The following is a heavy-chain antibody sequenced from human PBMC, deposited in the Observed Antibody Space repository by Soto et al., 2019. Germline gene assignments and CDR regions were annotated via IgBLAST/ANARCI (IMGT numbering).Heavy chain of an antibody. Sequence: PSETLSLTCTVSGGSVSSGSYYWSWIRQPPGKGLEWIGYIYYSGSTNYNPSLKSRVTISVDTSKNQFSLKLSSVTAADTAVYYCARDLSYGDYEDYWGQGTLVTVSS. CDR2: IYYSGST. V-gene: IGHV4-61*01. CDR3: ARDLSYGDYEDY. CDR1: GGSVSSGSYY. J-gene: IGHJ4*02. D-gene: IGHD4-17*01.